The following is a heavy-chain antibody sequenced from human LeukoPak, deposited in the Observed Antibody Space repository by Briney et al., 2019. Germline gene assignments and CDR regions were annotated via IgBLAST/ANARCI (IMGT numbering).Heavy chain of an antibody. Sequence: GESLQISCKGSGYSFTSYWIVWVRQMPGKGLEWMGIIYPGDSDTRYSPSFQGQATISADKSISTASLQWSSLKASDTAIYYCARLLSSRCYDSWGQGTLVTVSS. CDR1: GYSFTSYW. V-gene: IGHV5-51*01. J-gene: IGHJ4*02. D-gene: IGHD6-13*01. CDR3: ARLLSSRCYDS. CDR2: IYPGDSDT.